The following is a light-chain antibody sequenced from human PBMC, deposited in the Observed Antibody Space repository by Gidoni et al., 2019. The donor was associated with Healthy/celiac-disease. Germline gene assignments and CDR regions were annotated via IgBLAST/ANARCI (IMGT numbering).Light chain of an antibody. J-gene: IGLJ2*01. CDR1: KLGDKY. CDR2: QDS. CDR3: QAWDSSTAHVV. Sequence: YELTQPPSVSVSPGQTASITCSGDKLGDKYACWYQQKPGQSPVLVIYQDSKRPSGIPERFSGSNSGNTATLTISGTQAMDEADYYCQAWDSSTAHVVFGGGTKLTVL. V-gene: IGLV3-1*01.